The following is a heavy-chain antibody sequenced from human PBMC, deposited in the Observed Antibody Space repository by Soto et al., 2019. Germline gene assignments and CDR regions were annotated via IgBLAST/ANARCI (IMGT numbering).Heavy chain of an antibody. D-gene: IGHD5-18*01. Sequence: QVQLVQSGAEVKKPGSSVKVSCKASGGTFSSYAISWVRQARGQGLEWMGGIIPIFGTANYAQKFQGRVTITADESTSTAYMELSSLRSEDTAVYYCARGIQETYYYYYGMDVWGQGTTVTVSS. CDR3: ARGIQETYYYYYGMDV. J-gene: IGHJ6*02. CDR2: IIPIFGTA. V-gene: IGHV1-69*01. CDR1: GGTFSSYA.